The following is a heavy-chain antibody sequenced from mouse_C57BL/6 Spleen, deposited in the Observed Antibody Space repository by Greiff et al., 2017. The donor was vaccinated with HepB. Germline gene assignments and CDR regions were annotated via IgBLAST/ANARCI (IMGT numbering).Heavy chain of an antibody. CDR3: ARAYDYVAYAMDY. CDR2: IHPNSGST. J-gene: IGHJ4*01. V-gene: IGHV1-64*01. Sequence: VQLQQSGAELVKPGASVKLSCKASGYTFTSYWMHWVKQRPGQGLEWIGMIHPNSGSTNYNEKFKSKATLTVDKSSSTAYMQLSSLTSEESAVDYCARAYDYVAYAMDYWGQGTSVTVSS. CDR1: GYTFTSYW. D-gene: IGHD2-4*01.